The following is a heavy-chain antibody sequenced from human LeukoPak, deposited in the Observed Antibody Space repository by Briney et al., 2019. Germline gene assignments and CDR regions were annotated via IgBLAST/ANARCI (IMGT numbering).Heavy chain of an antibody. V-gene: IGHV3-48*03. CDR1: GFTFSSYE. CDR3: ARGGFGLDAFDI. CDR2: ISSSGSTI. Sequence: GGSLRLSCAASGFTFSSYEMNWVRPAPGKGLEWVSYISSSGSTIYYADSVKGRFTISRDNAKNSLYLQMNSLRAEDTAVYYCARGGFGLDAFDIWGQGTMVTVSS. J-gene: IGHJ3*02. D-gene: IGHD3-10*01.